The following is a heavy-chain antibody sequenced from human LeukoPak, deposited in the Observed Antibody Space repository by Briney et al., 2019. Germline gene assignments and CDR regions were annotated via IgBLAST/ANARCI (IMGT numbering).Heavy chain of an antibody. CDR3: ARGSTNYYYGMDV. Sequence: GASVKVSCKTSGYTFTNYDINWVRQATGQGLEWLGWMSPNNGDTGYAQKFQGRVTMTRDTSTSTVYMELSSLRSEDTAVYYCARGSTNYYYGMDVWGQGTTVTVSS. V-gene: IGHV1-8*01. D-gene: IGHD2-2*01. J-gene: IGHJ6*02. CDR2: MSPNNGDT. CDR1: GYTFTNYD.